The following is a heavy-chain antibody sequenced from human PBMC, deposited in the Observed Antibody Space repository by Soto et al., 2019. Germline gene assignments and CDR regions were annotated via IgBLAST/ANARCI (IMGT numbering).Heavy chain of an antibody. J-gene: IGHJ4*02. D-gene: IGHD3-22*01. CDR2: ISSSSSYI. V-gene: IGHV3-21*01. CDR3: ARDVYPMYYYDSSGYYNPPDY. CDR1: GFTFSSYS. Sequence: PGGSLRLSCAASGFTFSSYSMNWVRQAPGKGLEWVSSISSSSSYIYYADSVKGRFTISRDNAKNSLYLQMNSLRAEDTAVYYCARDVYPMYYYDSSGYYNPPDYWGQGTLVTVSS.